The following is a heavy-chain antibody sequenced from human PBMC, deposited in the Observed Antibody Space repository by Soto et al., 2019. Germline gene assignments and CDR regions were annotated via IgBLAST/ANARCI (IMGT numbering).Heavy chain of an antibody. D-gene: IGHD6-25*01. CDR3: AHNNISRGSDY. CDR2: IYWDDDK. V-gene: IGHV2-5*02. CDR1: GFSLSTIGVG. Sequence: QITSKESGPPLVKHTQTLTLTCTFSGFSLSTIGVGVGWIRQPPGNALEWLALIYWDDDKRYSPSLKTSLTITKDNAKHQVVHTMTNMDPVDTATYYCAHNNISRGSDYWGQGMLVTVSS. J-gene: IGHJ4*02.